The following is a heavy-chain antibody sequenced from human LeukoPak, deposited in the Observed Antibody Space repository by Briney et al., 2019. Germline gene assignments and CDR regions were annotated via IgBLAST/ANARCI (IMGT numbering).Heavy chain of an antibody. D-gene: IGHD5-12*01. V-gene: IGHV3-30*02. CDR3: ASLTLIVAARMDV. Sequence: GGSLRLSCVASGFSFSSYGMNWVRRAPGKGLEWVGFIRYDGSNEYYADSVKGRFTISRDNAKNSLYLQTKSLRAEDTALYYCASLTLIVAARMDVWGQGTTVTVSS. CDR2: IRYDGSNE. CDR1: GFSFSSYG. J-gene: IGHJ6*02.